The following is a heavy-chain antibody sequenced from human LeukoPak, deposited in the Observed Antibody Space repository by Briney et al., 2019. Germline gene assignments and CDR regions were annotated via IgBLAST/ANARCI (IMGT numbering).Heavy chain of an antibody. CDR2: ISSSSSYI. J-gene: IGHJ4*02. V-gene: IGHV3-21*01. CDR3: ASSFYSSSWYRLLDY. CDR1: GFTFSSYS. D-gene: IGHD6-13*01. Sequence: SGGSLRLSCAASGFTFSSYSMNWVRQAPGKGLEWVSSISSSSSYIYYADSVKGRFTISRDNAKNLLYLQMNSLRAEDTAVYYCASSFYSSSWYRLLDYWGQGTLVTVSS.